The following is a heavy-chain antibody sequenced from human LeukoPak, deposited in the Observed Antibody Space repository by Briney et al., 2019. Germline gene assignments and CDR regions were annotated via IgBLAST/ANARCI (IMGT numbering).Heavy chain of an antibody. CDR3: ARVEMATIGY. CDR2: ISGSGAST. D-gene: IGHD5-24*01. J-gene: IGHJ4*02. V-gene: IGHV3-23*01. Sequence: PGGSLRLSCLTSGFTFSTNAMSWVRQAPGKGLEWISGISGSGASTYYADSVTGRFTISRDNSRNALYLQMNSLRAEDTAVYYCARVEMATIGYWGQGTLVTVSS. CDR1: GFTFSTNA.